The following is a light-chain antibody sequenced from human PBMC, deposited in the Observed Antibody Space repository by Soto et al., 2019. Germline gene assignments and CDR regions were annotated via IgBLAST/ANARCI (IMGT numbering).Light chain of an antibody. CDR1: HSLSNNIY. CDR3: QLRSNWPPYT. CDR2: DVS. J-gene: IGKJ2*01. Sequence: VVLTQSPGTLCLSQGERATLSGRCGHSLSNNIYLAWYQQKPGQAPRLLTYDVSNRATDIPARFSGSGSGRDFTLTISRLEPEDFAVYYCQLRSNWPPYTFGQGTKVDIK. V-gene: IGKV3-11*02.